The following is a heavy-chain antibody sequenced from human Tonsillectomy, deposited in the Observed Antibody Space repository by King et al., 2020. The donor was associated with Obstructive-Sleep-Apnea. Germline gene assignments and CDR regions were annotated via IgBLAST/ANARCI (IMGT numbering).Heavy chain of an antibody. V-gene: IGHV3-13*01. CDR1: GFTFSNFD. J-gene: IGHJ4*02. CDR2: IGAAGDT. D-gene: IGHD1-26*01. CDR3: ARSVGGRLKGPFDY. Sequence: VQLVESGGALAQPGESLRLSCAASGFTFSNFDMHWVRQIIGKGLEWVSAIGAAGDTYYPVSVKGRFTISRDNAKNSFYLQMNSLRDGDTAVYYCARSVGGRLKGPFDYLGQGTLVIVSS.